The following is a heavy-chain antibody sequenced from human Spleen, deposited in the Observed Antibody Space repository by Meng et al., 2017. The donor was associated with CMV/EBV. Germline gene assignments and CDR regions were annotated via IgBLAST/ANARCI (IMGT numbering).Heavy chain of an antibody. CDR1: GGSFSCYY. CDR3: ARSRDGYNFDY. D-gene: IGHD5-24*01. J-gene: IGHJ4*02. CDR2: INHSGST. Sequence: QVQLQQLGAGLLKPSETLSLTCAVYGGSFSCYYWSWIRQPPGKGLEWIGEINHSGSTNYNPSLKSRVTISVDTSKNQFSLKLSSVTAADTAVYYCARSRDGYNFDYWGQGTLVTVSS. V-gene: IGHV4-34*01.